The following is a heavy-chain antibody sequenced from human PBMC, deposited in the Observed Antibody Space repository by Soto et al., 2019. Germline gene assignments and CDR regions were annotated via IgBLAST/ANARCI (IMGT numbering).Heavy chain of an antibody. CDR3: ATRYSSSNYYYGMDV. V-gene: IGHV1-69*13. J-gene: IGHJ6*02. CDR2: IIPIFGTA. Sequence: SVKVSCKASGGTFSSYAISWVRQAPGQGLEWMGGIIPIFGTANYAQKFQGRVTITADESTSTAYMELSSLRSEDTAVYYCATRYSSSNYYYGMDVWGQGTTVTVSS. D-gene: IGHD6-6*01. CDR1: GGTFSSYA.